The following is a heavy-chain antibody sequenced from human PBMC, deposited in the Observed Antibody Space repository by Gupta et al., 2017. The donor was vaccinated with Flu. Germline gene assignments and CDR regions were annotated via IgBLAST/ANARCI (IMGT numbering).Heavy chain of an antibody. CDR1: GVTFSSYA. J-gene: IGHJ4*02. CDR2: SIPFFAPT. Sequence: VQLGPSGAEVKEPGSSVNVSCKAPGVTFSSYAINWVRQAPGQGRAWTGGSIPFFAPTSDAEEFQDRVTITAGESTGTAYMKLSSLRSENTAVYYGAPEGGGLCSGGTCYSFDYWGQGTLVTVSS. D-gene: IGHD2-15*01. V-gene: IGHV1-69*01. CDR3: APEGGGLCSGGTCYSFDY.